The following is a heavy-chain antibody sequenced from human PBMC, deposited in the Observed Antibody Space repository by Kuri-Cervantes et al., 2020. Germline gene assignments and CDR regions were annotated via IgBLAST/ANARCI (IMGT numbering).Heavy chain of an antibody. CDR1: GGSFSGYY. Sequence: SQTLSLTCAVYGGSFSGYYWNWIRQPPGKGLEWIGEINHSGSTNYNPSLKSRVTISVDTSKNQFSLKLSSVTAADTAVYYCARGEGAAAGTSYWGQGTLVTVSS. D-gene: IGHD6-13*01. CDR3: ARGEGAAAGTSY. J-gene: IGHJ4*02. V-gene: IGHV4-34*01. CDR2: INHSGST.